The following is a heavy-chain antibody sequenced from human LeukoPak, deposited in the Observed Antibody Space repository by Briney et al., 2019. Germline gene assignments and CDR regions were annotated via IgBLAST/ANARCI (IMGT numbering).Heavy chain of an antibody. Sequence: GASVKVSCTASGYTFTGHFMHWVRQDRGQGLEWMGWIEPKSGGTHYGHKFQGRVTMTRDTSMSTAYMELSRLKADDTAVYYCAREMGVVPTAIPTVDSWGQGTLVTVSS. CDR1: GYTFTGHF. CDR2: IEPKSGGT. J-gene: IGHJ4*02. V-gene: IGHV1-2*02. D-gene: IGHD2-2*02. CDR3: AREMGVVPTAIPTVDS.